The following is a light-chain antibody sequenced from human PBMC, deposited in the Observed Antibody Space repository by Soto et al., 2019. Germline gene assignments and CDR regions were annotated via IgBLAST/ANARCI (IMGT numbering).Light chain of an antibody. CDR3: QQRRNWPLT. CDR1: QSVSSY. V-gene: IGKV3-11*01. J-gene: IGKJ4*01. Sequence: EIVLTQSPATLPLSPGERATLSCRASQSVSSYLAWYQQKPGQAPRLLIYDASDRATGIPARFSGSGSGTDFTLPISSLEPEDFAVYYWQQRRNWPLTFGGGAKVEIK. CDR2: DAS.